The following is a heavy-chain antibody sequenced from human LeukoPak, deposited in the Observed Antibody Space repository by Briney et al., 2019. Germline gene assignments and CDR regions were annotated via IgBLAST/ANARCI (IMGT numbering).Heavy chain of an antibody. CDR1: GGSISSYY. J-gene: IGHJ6*03. CDR2: IYYSGST. D-gene: IGHD1-26*01. V-gene: IGHV4-59*01. Sequence: SETLSLTCTVSGGSISSYYWSWIRQPPGKGLEWIGYIYYSGSTNYNPSLKSRVTISVDTSKNQFSLKLSSVTAADTAVYYCARDIGYYYMDVWGKGTTVTVSS. CDR3: ARDIGYYYMDV.